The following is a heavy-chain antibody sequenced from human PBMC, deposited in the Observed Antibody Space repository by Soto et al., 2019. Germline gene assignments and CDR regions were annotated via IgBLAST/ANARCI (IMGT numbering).Heavy chain of an antibody. J-gene: IGHJ4*02. V-gene: IGHV3-33*01. CDR2: MWSEGGNK. Sequence: QVQLVESGGVVVQPGRSLRLSCAASGFTFSSYGMHWVRQAPGKGLEWVAVMWSEGGNKYYADSVKGRFTISRDNSKNTVYLQMNSLRAEDTAVYYCARDPPDDSSGYYSLDYWGQGTLVTVSS. CDR1: GFTFSSYG. D-gene: IGHD3-22*01. CDR3: ARDPPDDSSGYYSLDY.